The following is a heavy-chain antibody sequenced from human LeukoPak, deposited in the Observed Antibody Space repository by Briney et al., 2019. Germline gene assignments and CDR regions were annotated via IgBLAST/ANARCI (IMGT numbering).Heavy chain of an antibody. D-gene: IGHD6-13*01. Sequence: GGSLRLSCAASGFTFSDYYVSWIRQAPGKGLEWVSYISSSSSYTNYADSVKGRFTISRDNAKNSLYLQMNSLRAEDTAVYYCARDRDSSRTFDIWGQGTMVTVSS. CDR3: ARDRDSSRTFDI. J-gene: IGHJ3*02. V-gene: IGHV3-11*06. CDR2: ISSSSSYT. CDR1: GFTFSDYY.